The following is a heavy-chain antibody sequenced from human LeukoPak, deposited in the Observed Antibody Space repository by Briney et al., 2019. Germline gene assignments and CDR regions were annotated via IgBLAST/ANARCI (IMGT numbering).Heavy chain of an antibody. Sequence: ASVKVSCKASGYTFTSYYMHWVRQAPGQGLEWMGIINPSGGSTTYAQKFQGRVTMTRDTSTSTVYMELSSLRSEDTAVYYCARETGMTPPNYYYYGMDVWGQETTVTVSS. CDR2: INPSGGST. D-gene: IGHD1-14*01. CDR1: GYTFTSYY. V-gene: IGHV1-46*01. CDR3: ARETGMTPPNYYYYGMDV. J-gene: IGHJ6*02.